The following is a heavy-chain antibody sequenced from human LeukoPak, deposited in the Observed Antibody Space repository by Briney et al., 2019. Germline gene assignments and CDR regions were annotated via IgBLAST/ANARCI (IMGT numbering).Heavy chain of an antibody. CDR3: ARGLYLPRVAARLYNWFDP. V-gene: IGHV4-34*01. CDR2: INRSGST. CDR1: GGSFSGYY. J-gene: IGHJ5*02. Sequence: RSSETLSLTCAVYGGSFSGYYWSWIRQPPGKGLEWIGEINRSGSTNYNPSLKSRVTISVDTSKNQFSLKLSSVTAADTAVYYCARGLYLPRVAARLYNWFDPWGQGTLVTVSS. D-gene: IGHD6-6*01.